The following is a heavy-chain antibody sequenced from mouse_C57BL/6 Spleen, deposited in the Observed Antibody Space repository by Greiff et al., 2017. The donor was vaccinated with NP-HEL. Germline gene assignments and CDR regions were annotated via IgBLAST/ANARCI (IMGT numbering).Heavy chain of an antibody. Sequence: QVQLQQPGTELVKPGASVKLSCKASGYTFTSYWMHWVKQRPGQGLEWIGNINPSNGGTNYNEKFKSKATLTVDKSASTAYMQLSILTSADSAVYYFARCPPRNYFDYWGQGNTLTVSS. J-gene: IGHJ2*01. V-gene: IGHV1-53*01. CDR2: INPSNGGT. CDR3: ARCPPRNYFDY. CDR1: GYTFTSYW.